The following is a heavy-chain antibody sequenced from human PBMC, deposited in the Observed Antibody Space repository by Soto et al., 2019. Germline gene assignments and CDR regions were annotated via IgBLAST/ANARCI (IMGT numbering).Heavy chain of an antibody. V-gene: IGHV1-24*01. J-gene: IGHJ4*02. D-gene: IGHD1-1*01. Sequence: ASVKVSCKVSGYTLTELSMHWVRQAPGKGLEWVGGFDPEDGETIYAQKFQGRVTMTEDTSTDTAYMELSSLRSEDTAVYYCATSALGTEDTDYWGQGTLVTVSS. CDR3: ATSALGTEDTDY. CDR1: GYTLTELS. CDR2: FDPEDGET.